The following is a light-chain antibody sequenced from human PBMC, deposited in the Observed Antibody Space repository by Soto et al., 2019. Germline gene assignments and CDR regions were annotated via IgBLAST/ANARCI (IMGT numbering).Light chain of an antibody. J-gene: IGKJ4*01. CDR1: QSVSSSY. Sequence: IVFTHAPGTLSLSPGERATLSCRASQSVSSSYLAWYQQKPGQAPRLLIYGASSRATGIPDRFSGSGSGTDFTLTISRLEPEDFAVYYCQQYGSSLGVTFGGGTKMDI. CDR2: GAS. V-gene: IGKV3-20*01. CDR3: QQYGSSLGVT.